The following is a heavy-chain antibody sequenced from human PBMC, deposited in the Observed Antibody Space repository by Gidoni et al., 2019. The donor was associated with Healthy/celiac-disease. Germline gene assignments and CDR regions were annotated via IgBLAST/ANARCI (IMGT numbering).Heavy chain of an antibody. CDR2: INHSGST. J-gene: IGHJ5*02. D-gene: IGHD5-12*01. V-gene: IGHV4-34*01. CDR3: ARGLGARDSGYRNRENWFDP. CDR1: GGSFSGYY. Sequence: QVQLQQWGAGLLKPSETLSLTCAVYGGSFSGYYWSWIRQPPGKGLEWIGEINHSGSTNYNPSLKSRVTISVDTSKNQFTLKLSSVTAADTAVYYCARGLGARDSGYRNRENWFDPWGQGTLVTVSS.